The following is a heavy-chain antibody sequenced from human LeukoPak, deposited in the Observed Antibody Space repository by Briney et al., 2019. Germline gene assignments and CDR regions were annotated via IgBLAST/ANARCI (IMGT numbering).Heavy chain of an antibody. D-gene: IGHD2-15*01. CDR3: ARARTLSCSGASGGTCPYFLDY. CDR1: GDSISSYY. CDR2: IYSSRNT. V-gene: IGHV4-4*07. Sequence: SETLSLTCTVSGDSISSYYWSWIRQPAGKGLEWIGRIYSSRNTNYNPSLKSRVTMSVDTSQNQFSLNLSSVTAADTAVYYCARARTLSCSGASGGTCPYFLDYWGQGILVTVSS. J-gene: IGHJ4*02.